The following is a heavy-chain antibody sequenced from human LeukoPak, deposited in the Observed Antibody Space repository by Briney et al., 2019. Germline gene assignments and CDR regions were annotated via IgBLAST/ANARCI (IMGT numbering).Heavy chain of an antibody. D-gene: IGHD3-16*02. CDR1: GGSFSGCY. J-gene: IGHJ4*02. Sequence: SETLSLTCAVYGGSFSGCYWSWIRQPPGKGLEWIGEINHSGSTNYNPSLKSRVTISVDTSKNQFSLKLSSVTAADTAVYYCARDPYVWGSYRYRFDYWGQGTLVTVSS. CDR2: INHSGST. CDR3: ARDPYVWGSYRYRFDY. V-gene: IGHV4-34*01.